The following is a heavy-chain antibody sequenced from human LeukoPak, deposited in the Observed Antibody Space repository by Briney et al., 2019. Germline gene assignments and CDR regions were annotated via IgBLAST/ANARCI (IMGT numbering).Heavy chain of an antibody. V-gene: IGHV5-51*01. Sequence: GESLKISCKGSGSSFSSYWVGWVRQMPGKGLEWMGIIYPGDSDTRYSPSFQGQVTISADMSISSAYLQWSSLKASDTAMYYCARYQMLWESFDYWGQGTLVTVSS. CDR1: GSSFSSYW. J-gene: IGHJ4*02. CDR3: ARYQMLWESFDY. CDR2: IYPGDSDT. D-gene: IGHD2-2*01.